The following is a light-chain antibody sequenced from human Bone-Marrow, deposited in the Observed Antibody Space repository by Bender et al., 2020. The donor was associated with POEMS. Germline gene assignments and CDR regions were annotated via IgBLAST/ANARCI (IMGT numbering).Light chain of an antibody. CDR3: CSYVRTSVLV. J-gene: IGLJ2*01. Sequence: QSVLTQPPSVSAAPGQKVTVSCSGSSSNIGSEYVFWYQHLPGTAPKLLIYRNNQRPSGVPDRFSGSKSATSASLAISGLRSEDEADYYCCSYVRTSVLVFGGGTKLTVL. CDR1: SSNIGSEY. CDR2: RNN. V-gene: IGLV1-47*01.